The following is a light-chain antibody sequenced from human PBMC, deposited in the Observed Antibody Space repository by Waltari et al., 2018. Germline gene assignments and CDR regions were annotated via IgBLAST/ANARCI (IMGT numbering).Light chain of an antibody. J-gene: IGLJ3*02. V-gene: IGLV2-14*03. CDR3: SSYTSSSTPV. Sequence: QSALTQPASVSGSPGNVLPLSCHGTSSAVGGYNYVHWYQQHPGKPPKLIIYDVSNRPSGVSNRFSGSKSGNTASLTISGLQAEDEADYYCSSYTSSSTPVFGGGTKLTVL. CDR1: SSAVGGYNY. CDR2: DVS.